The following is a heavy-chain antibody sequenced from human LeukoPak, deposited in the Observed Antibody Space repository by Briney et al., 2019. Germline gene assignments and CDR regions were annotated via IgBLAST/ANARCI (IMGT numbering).Heavy chain of an antibody. D-gene: IGHD3-22*01. CDR2: MRRDGNEI. CDR1: GFTFSTYW. CDR3: AKDRGYYYDSSGYYYFDY. J-gene: IGHJ4*02. V-gene: IGHV3-7*03. Sequence: PGGSLRLSCSASGFTFSTYWMSWVRQAPGKGLEWVANMRRDGNEIYYLDSVRGRFTISRDNAKNSLYLQMNSLRAEDTAVYYCAKDRGYYYDSSGYYYFDYWGQGTLVTVSS.